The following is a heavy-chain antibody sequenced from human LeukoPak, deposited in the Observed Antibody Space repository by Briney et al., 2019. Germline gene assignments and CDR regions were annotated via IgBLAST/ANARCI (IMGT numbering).Heavy chain of an antibody. V-gene: IGHV3-49*03. CDR3: TSPTYYYHSSGQISGY. CDR1: GFTFGDYA. J-gene: IGHJ4*02. D-gene: IGHD3-22*01. Sequence: PGGSLRLSCTASGFTFGDYAMSWFRQAPGKGLEWVGFIRSKSYGGTTEYAASVKGRFTISRDDSKSIAYLQMNSLKTEDTAVYYCTSPTYYYHSSGQISGYWGQGTLVTVSS. CDR2: IRSKSYGGTT.